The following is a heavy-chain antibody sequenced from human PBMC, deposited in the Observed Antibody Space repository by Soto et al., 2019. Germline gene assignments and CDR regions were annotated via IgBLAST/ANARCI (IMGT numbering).Heavy chain of an antibody. CDR2: IIPVFGLV. D-gene: IGHD3-22*01. J-gene: IGHJ6*02. CDR3: AGGRIVVVGSRAYYGMDV. Sequence: QVHLLLQSGAEVKKPGSSVKVSCKASGGTPSNSAISWVRQAPGQGLEWMGGIIPVFGLVKYAQNFQGRGNITADESTNTAYMELSRLRPEDTAVYYFAGGRIVVVGSRAYYGMDVWGQGTTVTVAS. CDR1: GGTPSNSA. V-gene: IGHV1-69*01.